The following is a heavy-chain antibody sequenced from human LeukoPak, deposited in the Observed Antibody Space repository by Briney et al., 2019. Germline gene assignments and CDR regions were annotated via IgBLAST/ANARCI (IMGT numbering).Heavy chain of an antibody. Sequence: SETLSLTCAVYGGSFSGYYWSWIRQPPGKGLEWIGYIYYSGSTNYNPSLKSRVTISVDTSKNQFSLKLSSVTAADTAVYYCASGAWGYYDYWGQGTLVTVSS. V-gene: IGHV4-59*01. CDR1: GGSFSGYY. J-gene: IGHJ4*02. CDR3: ASGAWGYYDY. D-gene: IGHD3-22*01. CDR2: IYYSGST.